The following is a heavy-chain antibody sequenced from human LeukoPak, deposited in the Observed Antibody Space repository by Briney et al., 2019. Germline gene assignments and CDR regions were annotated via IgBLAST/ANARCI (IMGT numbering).Heavy chain of an antibody. J-gene: IGHJ3*02. CDR1: GGSISSSSYY. V-gene: IGHV4-39*07. D-gene: IGHD3-10*01. CDR2: IYYSGST. CDR3: ASRLEYYYDAFDI. Sequence: PSETLSLTCTVSGGSISSSSYYWGWIRQPPGKGLEWIGSIYYSGSTYYNPSLKSRVTISVDTSKNQFSLKLSSVTAADTAVYYCASRLEYYYDAFDIWGQGTMVTVSS.